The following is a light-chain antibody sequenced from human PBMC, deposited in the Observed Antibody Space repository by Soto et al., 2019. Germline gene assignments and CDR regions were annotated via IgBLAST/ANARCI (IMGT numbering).Light chain of an antibody. CDR3: YSYACGSTYV. Sequence: QSVLTQPASVSGSPGQSITISCTGTSSDVGGSDYVAWYQQHPGKAPKLMVYDVRFRPSGVSDRFSGSKSADVASLTISGLQPEDEADYYCYSYACGSTYVFATGTEVTVL. J-gene: IGLJ1*01. CDR2: DVR. V-gene: IGLV2-14*03. CDR1: SSDVGGSDY.